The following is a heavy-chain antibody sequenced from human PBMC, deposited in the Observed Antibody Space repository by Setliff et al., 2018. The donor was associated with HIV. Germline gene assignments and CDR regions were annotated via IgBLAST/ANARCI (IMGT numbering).Heavy chain of an antibody. J-gene: IGHJ4*02. CDR1: GGSISTYY. CDR2: IYYSGST. D-gene: IGHD5-18*01. V-gene: IGHV4-59*01. CDR3: ARGGYSPFDGLDY. Sequence: SETLSLTCTVSGGSISTYYWSWIRLPPGKGLEWIGYIYYSGSTNYKPSLKGRVTISVDTSKNQFSLKLSSVTAADTAVYYCARGGYSPFDGLDYWRQGALVTVSS.